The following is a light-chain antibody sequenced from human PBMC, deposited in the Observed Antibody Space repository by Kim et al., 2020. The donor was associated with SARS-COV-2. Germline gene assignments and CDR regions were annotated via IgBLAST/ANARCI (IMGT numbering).Light chain of an antibody. Sequence: SPGEIATLSCRASQSVSNNYLAWYQQKPGQTPRLLIYGASSRATGIPDRFSGSGSGTAFTLTISRLKPEDFAVYYCQQYGGSPFTFGPGTKVDIK. CDR2: GAS. J-gene: IGKJ3*01. V-gene: IGKV3-20*01. CDR3: QQYGGSPFT. CDR1: QSVSNNY.